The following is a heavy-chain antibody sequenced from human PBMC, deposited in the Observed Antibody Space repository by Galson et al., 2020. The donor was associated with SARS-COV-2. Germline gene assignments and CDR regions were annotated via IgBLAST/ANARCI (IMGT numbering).Heavy chain of an antibody. CDR1: GFTFSSYA. CDR3: ARVNSGSYYQPFDY. J-gene: IGHJ4*02. CDR2: ISYDGSNK. D-gene: IGHD1-26*01. Sequence: GGSLRLSCAASGFTFSSYAMHWVRQAPGKGLEWVAVISYDGSNKYYADSVKGRFTISRDNSKNTLYLQMNSLRAEDTAVYYFARVNSGSYYQPFDYWGQGTLVTVSS. V-gene: IGHV3-30*04.